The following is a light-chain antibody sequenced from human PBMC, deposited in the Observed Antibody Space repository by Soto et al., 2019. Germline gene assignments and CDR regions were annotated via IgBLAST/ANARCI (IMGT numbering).Light chain of an antibody. V-gene: IGKV3-20*01. CDR2: GAS. CDR1: QSVRSNY. Sequence: EIVLTQSPGTLSLSPGEEATLSCRASQSVRSNYLAWYQQRPGQAPRLLISGASSRATGIPERFSGSGSGTDFTLTISRLEPEDFADYYCQQYGEIPPLYTFGQGTKLEIK. J-gene: IGKJ2*01. CDR3: QQYGEIPPLYT.